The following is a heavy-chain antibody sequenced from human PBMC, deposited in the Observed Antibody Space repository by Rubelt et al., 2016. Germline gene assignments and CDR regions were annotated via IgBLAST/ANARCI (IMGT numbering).Heavy chain of an antibody. D-gene: IGHD6-13*01. CDR1: GFTFSSYS. V-gene: IGHV3-74*01. CDR2: INGDGSST. Sequence: GSLRLSCEASGFTFSSYSMHWVRQDPGKGLVWVSRINGDGSSTSYADSVKGRFTISRDNAKNTLYLQMNSLRAEATAVYYCARYDSNSRVVDFDYWGQGTLVTVS. J-gene: IGHJ4*02. CDR3: ARYDSNSRVVDFDY.